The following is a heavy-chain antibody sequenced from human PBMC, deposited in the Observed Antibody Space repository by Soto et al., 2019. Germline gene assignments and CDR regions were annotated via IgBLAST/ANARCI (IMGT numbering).Heavy chain of an antibody. J-gene: IGHJ5*02. CDR1: GFTFSSYA. CDR3: ARCRDGYNYNWFDP. Sequence: GGSLRLSCAASGFTFSSYAMHWVRQAPGKGLEWVAVISYDGSNKYYADSVKGRFTISRDNSKNTLYLQMNSLRAEDTAVYYCARCRDGYNYNWFDPWGQGTLVTVSS. D-gene: IGHD1-1*01. V-gene: IGHV3-30-3*01. CDR2: ISYDGSNK.